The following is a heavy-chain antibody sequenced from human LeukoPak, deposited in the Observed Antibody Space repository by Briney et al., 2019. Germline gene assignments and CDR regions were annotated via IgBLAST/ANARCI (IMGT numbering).Heavy chain of an antibody. Sequence: PGASVKVSCKASGYTFTSYGISWVRQAPGQGLEWMGWISAYNGNTNYAQKLQGRVTMTTDTSTSTAYMELSSLRSEDTAVYYCASPQRDCSSTSCYVGLFDYWGQGTLVTVSS. CDR2: ISAYNGNT. CDR3: ASPQRDCSSTSCYVGLFDY. CDR1: GYTFTSYG. D-gene: IGHD2-2*01. J-gene: IGHJ4*02. V-gene: IGHV1-18*01.